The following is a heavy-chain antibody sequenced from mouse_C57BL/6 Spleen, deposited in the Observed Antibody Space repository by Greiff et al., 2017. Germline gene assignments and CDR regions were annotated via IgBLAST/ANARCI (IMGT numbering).Heavy chain of an antibody. Sequence: VQLQQPGAELVKPGASVKMSCKASGYTFTSYWITWVKQRPGQGLEWIGDIHPGTGGTNYNQKFKGKATLTVDTSSSTAYMQLSSLTSEDSAVYYCASVTTVVYCYLDVWGTGTTVTVSS. CDR2: IHPGTGGT. CDR3: ASVTTVVYCYLDV. J-gene: IGHJ1*03. D-gene: IGHD1-1*01. CDR1: GYTFTSYW. V-gene: IGHV1-55*01.